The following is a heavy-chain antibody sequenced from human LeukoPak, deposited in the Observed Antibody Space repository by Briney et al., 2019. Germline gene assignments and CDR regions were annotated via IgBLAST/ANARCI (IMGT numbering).Heavy chain of an antibody. CDR3: ARDRDPLAFEI. CDR1: GFTFSSYP. CDR2: ISYDGSNK. J-gene: IGHJ3*02. V-gene: IGHV3-30-3*01. Sequence: GGSLRLSCAASGFTFSSYPMHWVRQAPGKGLEWVAVISYDGSNKYFADSVKGRFTISRDNSKNTLYLQMNSLRAEDTAVFYCARDRDPLAFEIWGQGTMVTASS.